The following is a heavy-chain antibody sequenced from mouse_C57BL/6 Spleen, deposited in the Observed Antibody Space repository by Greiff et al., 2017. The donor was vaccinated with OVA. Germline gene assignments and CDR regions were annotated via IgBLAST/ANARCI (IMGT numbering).Heavy chain of an antibody. D-gene: IGHD1-1*01. V-gene: IGHV14-4*01. J-gene: IGHJ2*01. CDR1: GFNITDDY. CDR2: IDPENGDT. Sequence: EVQLQQSGAELVRPGASVKLSCTASGFNITDDYMHWVKQRPEQGLEWIGWIDPENGDTEYASKFQGKATITADTSSNTAYLQLISLTSEDTSVYYCTPLNYGCSYDYFDYWGQGTTLTVSS. CDR3: TPLNYGCSYDYFDY.